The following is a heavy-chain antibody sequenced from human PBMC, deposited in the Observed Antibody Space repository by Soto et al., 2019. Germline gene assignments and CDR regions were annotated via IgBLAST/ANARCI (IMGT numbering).Heavy chain of an antibody. CDR2: ISAYNGNT. CDR1: GYTFTSYV. D-gene: IGHD2-21*02. Sequence: ASVKVSCKASGYTFTSYVISWVRQAPGQGLEWMGWISAYNGNTNYAQKLQGRVTMTTDTSTSTAYMELRSLRSDDTAVYYCARDPLYCGGDCPLGYWGQGTLVTVSS. CDR3: ARDPLYCGGDCPLGY. V-gene: IGHV1-18*01. J-gene: IGHJ4*02.